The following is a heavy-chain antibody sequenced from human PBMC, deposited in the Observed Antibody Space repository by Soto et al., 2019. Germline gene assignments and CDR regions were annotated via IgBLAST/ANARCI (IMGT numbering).Heavy chain of an antibody. V-gene: IGHV3-30*04. CDR1: GLTFSSYA. D-gene: IGHD2-8*01. CDR2: ISYDGREK. CDR3: TGEIEQWFDY. Sequence: QVQLVESEGGGVQPGRSLRLSCAASGLTFSSYAMHWVRQAPGKGLEWVAIISYDGREKYCAGSVKGRFTVSRDNSKNTLYLQMNSLRPEDTAMYYCTGEIEQWFDYWGQGTLVTVSS. J-gene: IGHJ4*02.